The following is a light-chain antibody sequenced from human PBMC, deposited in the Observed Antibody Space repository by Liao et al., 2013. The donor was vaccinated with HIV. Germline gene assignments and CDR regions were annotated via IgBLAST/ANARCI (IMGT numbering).Light chain of an antibody. CDR2: YDS. V-gene: IGLV3-21*01. CDR3: QVWDSSIDHYV. CDR1: NIGSKS. Sequence: SDVLTQPPSVSVAPGKTARITCGGDNIGSKSVHWYQQKATKAPMLVIYYDSDRPSGIPERFSGSNSGNTATLTISRVEAGDEADYYCQVWDSSIDHYVFGTGTKVTVL. J-gene: IGLJ1*01.